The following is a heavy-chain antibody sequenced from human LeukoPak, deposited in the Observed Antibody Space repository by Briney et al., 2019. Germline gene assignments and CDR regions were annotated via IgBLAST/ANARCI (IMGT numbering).Heavy chain of an antibody. J-gene: IGHJ4*02. Sequence: ASVKVSCKASGYTFTSYDINWVQQAAGQGLEWVGWMNPNSGNTGYAQKFQGRVTMTRSTSISTAYMELGSLTSEDTAVYYCTRGSQNCASASCYNFWGQGTLVTVSS. V-gene: IGHV1-8*02. CDR2: MNPNSGNT. CDR3: TRGSQNCASASCYNF. D-gene: IGHD2-2*02. CDR1: GYTFTSYD.